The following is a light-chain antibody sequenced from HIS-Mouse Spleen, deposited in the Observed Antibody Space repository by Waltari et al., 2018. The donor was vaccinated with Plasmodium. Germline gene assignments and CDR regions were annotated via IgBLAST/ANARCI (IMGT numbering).Light chain of an antibody. CDR3: SSYTSSSTLNYV. CDR2: DVS. J-gene: IGLJ1*01. Sequence: QSALTQPASVSGSPGQSITISCTGTSSDVGGYNYVSWYQQHPGKAPNLMIYDVSNRPSVVSNRFSGSKSGNTAALTISGLQAEDEADYYCSSYTSSSTLNYVFGTGTKVTVL. CDR1: SSDVGGYNY. V-gene: IGLV2-14*03.